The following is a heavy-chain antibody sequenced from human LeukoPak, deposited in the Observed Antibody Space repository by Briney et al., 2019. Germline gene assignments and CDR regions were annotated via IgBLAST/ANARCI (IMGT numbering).Heavy chain of an antibody. Sequence: ASVKVSCKASGYTFTGYYMHWVRQTPGQGLEWMGWINPNSGGTNYAQKFQGRVTMTRDTSISTAYMELSRLRSDDTAVYYCARPLLPYCTNGVCYEAGRLWFDPWGQGTLVTVSS. V-gene: IGHV1-2*02. D-gene: IGHD2-8*01. CDR2: INPNSGGT. CDR3: ARPLLPYCTNGVCYEAGRLWFDP. CDR1: GYTFTGYY. J-gene: IGHJ5*02.